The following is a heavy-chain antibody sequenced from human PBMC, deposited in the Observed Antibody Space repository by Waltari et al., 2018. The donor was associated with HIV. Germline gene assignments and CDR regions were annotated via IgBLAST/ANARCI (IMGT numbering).Heavy chain of an antibody. CDR2: ISYGGRR. Sequence: QVRLPMWGTGLLRPSETLSLTCAVYGGTLSGYYWGWIRQPPGQPREWVGYISYGGRRHYNPSLASRVTISIDTSKNQFALNLTSVTAADMAIYYCARLWPPVVAPAAIVPPIWFDSWSRGTLVTVSS. D-gene: IGHD2-2*02. J-gene: IGHJ5*01. CDR3: ARLWPPVVAPAAIVPPIWFDS. V-gene: IGHV4-34*02. CDR1: GGTLSGYY.